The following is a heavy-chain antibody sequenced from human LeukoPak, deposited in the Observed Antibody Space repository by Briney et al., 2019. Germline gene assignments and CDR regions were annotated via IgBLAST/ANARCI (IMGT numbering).Heavy chain of an antibody. V-gene: IGHV4-39*07. CDR2: IYFSGSA. J-gene: IGHJ4*02. D-gene: IGHD2-2*02. CDR1: GDITHY. CDR3: ARGLKVIPQTWYFDY. Sequence: SETLSLTCIVSGDITHYWGWIRQPPGKGLECSGSIYFSGSAYYNPSLKSRVTISLDTSKNQFSLRLRPVTAADTAVYYCARGLKVIPQTWYFDYWGQGTLVTVSS.